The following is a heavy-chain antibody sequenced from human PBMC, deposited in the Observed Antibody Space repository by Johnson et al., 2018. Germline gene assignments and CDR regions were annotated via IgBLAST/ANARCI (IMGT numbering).Heavy chain of an antibody. CDR2: INSDGSST. D-gene: IGHD2-2*01. CDR1: GFTFDDYG. CDR3: ASRLGYCTSTTCYPGY. J-gene: IGHJ4*02. V-gene: IGHV3-74*02. Sequence: VQLVQSGGGLKRPGRSLRLSCAASGFTFDDYGMHWVRQAPGKGLVWVSRINSDGSSTNYADSVKGRFTISSDNAKNTLYLQMNSLRAEDTAVYYCASRLGYCTSTTCYPGYWGQGTLVTVSS.